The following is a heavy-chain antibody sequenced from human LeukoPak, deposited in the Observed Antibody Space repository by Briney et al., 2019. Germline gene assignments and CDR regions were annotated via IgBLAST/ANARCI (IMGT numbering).Heavy chain of an antibody. CDR1: GYSFVLYG. J-gene: IGHJ3*02. CDR3: ARDSKRIAAAGTNFHAFDI. CDR2: ISTYNGNT. Sequence: ASVKVSCKASGYSFVLYGISWVRQAPGQGPEWMGWISTYNGNTKYAEKFQGRVTMTTDTPTSTAYMELRSLRSDDTAVYYCARDSKRIAAAGTNFHAFDIWGQGTMVTVSS. V-gene: IGHV1-18*01. D-gene: IGHD6-13*01.